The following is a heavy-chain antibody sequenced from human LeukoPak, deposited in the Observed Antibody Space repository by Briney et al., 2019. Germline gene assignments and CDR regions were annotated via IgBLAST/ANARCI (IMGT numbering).Heavy chain of an antibody. V-gene: IGHV3-21*01. J-gene: IGHJ4*02. CDR1: GFTFSSYS. D-gene: IGHD3-9*01. CDR3: ARYDILTGHPPIDY. CDR2: ISSSSSYT. Sequence: GGSLRLSCAASGFTFSSYSMNWVRQAPGKGLEWVSSISSSSSYTYYADSVKGRFTISRDNAKNSLYLQMNSLRAEDTAVYYCARYDILTGHPPIDYWGQGTLVTVSS.